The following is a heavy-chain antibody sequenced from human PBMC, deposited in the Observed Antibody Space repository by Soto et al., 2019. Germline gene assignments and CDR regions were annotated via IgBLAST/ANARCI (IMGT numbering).Heavy chain of an antibody. J-gene: IGHJ5*02. V-gene: IGHV4-31*03. CDR2: IYYSGST. CDR1: GGSISGGVYY. CDR3: ARVPPYDFHNWFDP. Sequence: SETLSLTCTVSGGSISGGVYYWIGIRQHPGKVLEWIGYIYYSGSTYYNPSLKSRVTISVDTSKNQFSLKLSSVTAADTAVYYCARVPPYDFHNWFDPWGQGTLVT. D-gene: IGHD3-3*01.